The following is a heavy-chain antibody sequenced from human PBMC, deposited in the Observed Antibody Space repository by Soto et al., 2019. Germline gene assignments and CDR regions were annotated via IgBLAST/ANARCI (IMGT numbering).Heavy chain of an antibody. J-gene: IGHJ3*02. V-gene: IGHV1-18*01. CDR2: ISAYNGKT. Sequence: ASVKVSCKASGYTFTSYGISWVRQAPGQGLEWMGWISAYNGKTNYAQKLQGRVTMTTDTSTSTAYMELRSLRSDDTAVYYCARSGILWFGELSSRRFDIWGQGTMVTVSS. D-gene: IGHD3-10*01. CDR3: ARSGILWFGELSSRRFDI. CDR1: GYTFTSYG.